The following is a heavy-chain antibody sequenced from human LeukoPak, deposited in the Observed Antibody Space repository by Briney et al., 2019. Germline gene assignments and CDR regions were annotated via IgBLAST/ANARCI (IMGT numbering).Heavy chain of an antibody. CDR1: GFTFSSNW. Sequence: GGSLRLSCAASGFTFSSNWMSWVRQAPGKGLEWVANVKQDGSEKYYVDSVKGRFTISRDNGKNSLYLQMNSLRAEDTAVYYCARASYSSSWFPTYFDYWGQGTLVTVPS. D-gene: IGHD6-13*01. J-gene: IGHJ4*02. CDR3: ARASYSSSWFPTYFDY. V-gene: IGHV3-7*01. CDR2: VKQDGSEK.